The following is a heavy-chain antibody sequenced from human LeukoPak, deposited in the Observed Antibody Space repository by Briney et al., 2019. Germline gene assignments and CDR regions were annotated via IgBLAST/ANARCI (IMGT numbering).Heavy chain of an antibody. CDR2: VYYSGST. J-gene: IGHJ4*02. CDR3: ARIHRYCSGGACYVLDN. D-gene: IGHD2-15*01. CDR1: GGSVSGYY. V-gene: IGHV4-59*02. Sequence: TSETLSLTCVVSGGSVSGYYWGWIRQPPGRGLEWIGYVYYSGSTNYNPSFKSRITISVDTSRNQFSLQLSSVTAADTAVYYCARIHRYCSGGACYVLDNWGQGTLVAVSS.